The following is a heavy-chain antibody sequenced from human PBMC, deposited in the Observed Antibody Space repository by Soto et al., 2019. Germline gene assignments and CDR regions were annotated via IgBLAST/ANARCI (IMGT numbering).Heavy chain of an antibody. Sequence: EVQLLESGGGSAQTGWPLRLSCAPAGFTFSRHGMNWVLQAPGKGLEWVSLISGSDDKTYYADSVRGRFTISREKSTNTLDLQINSMRGEYTAVYYCAKESGEEGNRYYGLDVWGQWTTVTVSS. V-gene: IGHV3-23*01. CDR1: GFTFSRHG. D-gene: IGHD6-13*01. CDR2: ISGSDDKT. J-gene: IGHJ6*01. CDR3: AKESGEEGNRYYGLDV.